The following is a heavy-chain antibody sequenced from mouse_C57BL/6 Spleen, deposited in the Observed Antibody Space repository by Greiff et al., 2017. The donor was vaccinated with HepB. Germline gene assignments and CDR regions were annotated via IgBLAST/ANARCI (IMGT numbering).Heavy chain of an antibody. D-gene: IGHD2-4*01. CDR3: TRVRGDYDRYFDV. CDR2: ISSGGDYI. CDR1: GFTFSSYA. J-gene: IGHJ1*03. V-gene: IGHV5-9-1*02. Sequence: EVKLVESGEGLVKPGGSLKLSCAASGFTFSSYAMSWVRQTPEKRLEWVAYISSGGDYIYYADTVKGRFTISRDNARNTLYLQMSSLKSEDTAMYYCTRVRGDYDRYFDVWGTGTTVTVSS.